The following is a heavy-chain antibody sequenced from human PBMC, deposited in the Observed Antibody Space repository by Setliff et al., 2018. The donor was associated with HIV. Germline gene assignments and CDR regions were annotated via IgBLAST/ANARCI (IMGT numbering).Heavy chain of an antibody. J-gene: IGHJ6*03. CDR3: ARGGREYGVNYYYYYMDV. Sequence: PSETLSLTCAVSGASITTNSYYWGWIRQTPEKGLEWIGDFYYSGTTYYNPSLKSRATISVDTSQNQFSLRLSSVTAADTAVYYCARGGREYGVNYYYYYMDVWGKGTTVTVSS. CDR2: FYYSGTT. CDR1: GASITTNSYY. D-gene: IGHD3-10*01. V-gene: IGHV4-39*07.